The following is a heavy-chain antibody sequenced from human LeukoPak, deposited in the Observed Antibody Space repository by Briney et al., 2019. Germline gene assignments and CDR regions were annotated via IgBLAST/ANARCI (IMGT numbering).Heavy chain of an antibody. D-gene: IGHD4-23*01. CDR1: GLAFSAYK. CDR2: ISTDGYTT. V-gene: IGHV3-74*01. Sequence: PGGSMRLSCAASGLAFSAYKMHWVRQAPRKGLVWVSRISTDGYTTDYADFVQGRFTASRDNTKNTWSLEMNSLRAEDTAVYYCVVGGTPGYWGQGPRVPVSS. CDR3: VVGGTPGY. J-gene: IGHJ4*02.